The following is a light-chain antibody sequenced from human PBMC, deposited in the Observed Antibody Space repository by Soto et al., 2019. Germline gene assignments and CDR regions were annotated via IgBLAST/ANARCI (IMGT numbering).Light chain of an antibody. CDR1: QSISNY. Sequence: DIQMTQSPSSLSASVGDRITITCRASQSISNYLNWYQHKPGKAPKLLMYAASTLESGVPSRFSGSGSDTEFTLTISSLQPEDFAIYYCQHSYSVPYTFGQGTKLEIK. CDR2: AAS. V-gene: IGKV1-39*01. J-gene: IGKJ2*01. CDR3: QHSYSVPYT.